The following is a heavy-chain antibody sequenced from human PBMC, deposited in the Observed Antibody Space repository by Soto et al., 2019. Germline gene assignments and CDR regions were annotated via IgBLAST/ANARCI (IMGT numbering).Heavy chain of an antibody. CDR3: ARDRVAYYDILTGYPL. CDR2: IYYSGST. D-gene: IGHD3-9*01. J-gene: IGHJ4*02. Sequence: SETLSLTCTVSGGSISSGDYYWSWIRQPPGRGLEWIGYIYYSGSTYYNPSLKSRVTISVDTSKNQSSLKLSSVTAADTAVYYCARDRVAYYDILTGYPLWGQGTLVTVSS. V-gene: IGHV4-30-4*01. CDR1: GGSISSGDYY.